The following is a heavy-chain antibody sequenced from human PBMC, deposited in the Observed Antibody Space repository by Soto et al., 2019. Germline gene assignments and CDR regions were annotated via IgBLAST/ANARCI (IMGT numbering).Heavy chain of an antibody. CDR3: AKDTEDCTVGSCYNFDY. CDR2: ISWNSGSI. Sequence: EVQLVESGGGLVQPGRSLRLSCAASGFTFDEYAMHWVRQAPGKGLERVSGISWNSGSIGYADSVKGRFTISRDNDKNSLYLQRNSLIAEYTALYYCAKDTEDCTVGSCYNFDYWGQGTLVTVSS. J-gene: IGHJ4*02. V-gene: IGHV3-9*01. D-gene: IGHD2-15*01. CDR1: GFTFDEYA.